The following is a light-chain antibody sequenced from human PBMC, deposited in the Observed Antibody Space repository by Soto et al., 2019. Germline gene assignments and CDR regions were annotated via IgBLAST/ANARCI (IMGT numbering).Light chain of an antibody. Sequence: EVVLTQSPGTLSLSLGARATLPCRASQRVAANYLAWYQQNPGQTPRLLISDTSTRATGVPARFSGSRSGTEFTLTINSLQSEDFAVYYCQHYNNWPLTVGRGTEVDIK. CDR1: QRVAANY. J-gene: IGKJ4*01. CDR3: QHYNNWPLT. CDR2: DTS. V-gene: IGKV3-15*01.